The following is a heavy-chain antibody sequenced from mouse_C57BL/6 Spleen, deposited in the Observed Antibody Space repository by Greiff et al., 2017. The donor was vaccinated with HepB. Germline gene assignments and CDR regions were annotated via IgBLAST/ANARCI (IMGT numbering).Heavy chain of an antibody. J-gene: IGHJ3*01. CDR3: ARISGVAY. CDR2: ISSGSSTF. CDR1: GFTFSDYG. V-gene: IGHV5-17*01. Sequence: DVMLVESGGGLVKPGGSLKLSCAASGFTFSDYGMHWVRQAPEKGLEWVAYISSGSSTFYYADTVKGRFTITRDNAKNTLFLQMTSLRSEDTAMYYCARISGVAYWGQGTLVTVSA.